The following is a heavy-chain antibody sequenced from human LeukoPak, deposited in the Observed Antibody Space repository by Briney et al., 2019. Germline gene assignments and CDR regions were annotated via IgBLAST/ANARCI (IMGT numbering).Heavy chain of an antibody. CDR3: ARDQTTYYDFWSGYPKTYYFDY. V-gene: IGHV1-2*02. D-gene: IGHD3-3*01. CDR1: GYTFTGYY. J-gene: IGHJ4*02. Sequence: ASVKVSCKASGYTFTGYYMHRVRQAPGQGLEWMGWINPNSGGTNYAQKFQGRVTMTRDTSISTAYMELSRLRSDDTAVYYCARDQTTYYDFWSGYPKTYYFDYWGQGTLVTVSS. CDR2: INPNSGGT.